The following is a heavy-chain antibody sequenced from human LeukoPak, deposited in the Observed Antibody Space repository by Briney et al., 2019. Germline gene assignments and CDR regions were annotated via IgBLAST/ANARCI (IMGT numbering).Heavy chain of an antibody. CDR3: AKRPYSSGSYHFDY. V-gene: IGHV3-23*01. CDR2: ISDSGGTT. Sequence: GGSLTLTCAASGFTFSSYAMSWVRQAPGKGLEWVSGISDSGGTTYYADSVKGRFTISRDNSKNTMYLQMNSLRAEDTAVYYCAKRPYSSGSYHFDYWGLGSLVTVSS. D-gene: IGHD3-22*01. J-gene: IGHJ4*02. CDR1: GFTFSSYA.